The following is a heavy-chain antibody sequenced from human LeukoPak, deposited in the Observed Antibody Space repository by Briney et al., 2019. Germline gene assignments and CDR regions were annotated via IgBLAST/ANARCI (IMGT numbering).Heavy chain of an antibody. CDR2: IMIGGDGK. V-gene: IGHV3-23*01. Sequence: PGGSLRLSCAGSGFTFNNYAMSWVRRAPRKGLEWVSTIMIGGDGKHYADSVKGRFTISRDNSKNTLYLQMNSLRAEDTAVYYCAKGRSGGNIAAHNWGQGTLVTVSS. D-gene: IGHD6-13*01. CDR3: AKGRSGGNIAAHN. J-gene: IGHJ4*02. CDR1: GFTFNNYA.